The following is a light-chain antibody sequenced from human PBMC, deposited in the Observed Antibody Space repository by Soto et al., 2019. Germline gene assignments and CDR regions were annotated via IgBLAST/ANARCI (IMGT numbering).Light chain of an antibody. Sequence: QSVLTQPASVSGSPGQSITISCTGTSSDVGGYKYVSWYQQHPGKAPKLMIYEVSNRPSGVSDRFSGSKSGNTASLTISGLQADDEANYYCSSYAHTNTHCEFGCGTKVTVL. CDR1: SSDVGGYKY. J-gene: IGLJ1*01. CDR2: EVS. CDR3: SSYAHTNTHCE. V-gene: IGLV2-14*01.